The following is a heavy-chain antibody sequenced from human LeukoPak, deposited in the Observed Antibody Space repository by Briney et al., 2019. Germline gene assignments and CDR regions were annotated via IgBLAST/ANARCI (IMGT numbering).Heavy chain of an antibody. Sequence: PGRSLSLSCEASGFTFSSFPMHWVRQAPGKGLEWVAVISYDGSNKYYADSVKGRFTISRDNSKNTLYLQMNSLRAEDTAVYYCARELLWAFDYWGQGALVTVSS. D-gene: IGHD2-2*01. V-gene: IGHV3-30*04. CDR2: ISYDGSNK. CDR1: GFTFSSFP. CDR3: ARELLWAFDY. J-gene: IGHJ4*02.